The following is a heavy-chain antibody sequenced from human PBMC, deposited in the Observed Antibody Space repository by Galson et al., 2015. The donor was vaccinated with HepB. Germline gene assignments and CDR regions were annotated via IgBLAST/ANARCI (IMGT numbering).Heavy chain of an antibody. V-gene: IGHV3-15*01. CDR3: ATGEDGHSN. J-gene: IGHJ4*02. CDR2: IKNKAHGETR. D-gene: IGHD5-24*01. CDR1: GFLFNNAW. Sequence: SRRLTCAASGFLFNNAWMNWVRQAPGKGLEWVGRIKNKAHGETRDYAAPIKGRFTVSRDDSKNTLYLQMNSLTIEDTAVYYCATGEDGHSNWGQGTLVTVSS.